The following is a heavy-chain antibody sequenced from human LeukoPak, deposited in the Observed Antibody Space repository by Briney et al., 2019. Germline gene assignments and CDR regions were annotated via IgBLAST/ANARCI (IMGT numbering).Heavy chain of an antibody. CDR2: TIPIFGTA. CDR1: GGTFSSYA. D-gene: IGHD5-12*01. CDR3: ARASSDIVATTYDY. Sequence: SVKVSCKASGGTFSSYAISWVRQAPGQGLEWMGGTIPIFGTANYAQKLQGRVTITADKSTSTAYMELSSLRSEDTAVYYCARASSDIVATTYDYWGQGTLVTVSS. J-gene: IGHJ4*02. V-gene: IGHV1-69*06.